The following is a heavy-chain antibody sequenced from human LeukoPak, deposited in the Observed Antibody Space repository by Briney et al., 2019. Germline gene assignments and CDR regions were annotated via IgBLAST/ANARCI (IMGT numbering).Heavy chain of an antibody. V-gene: IGHV4-39*07. CDR2: IYYSGTT. CDR1: GGSISSSNYY. Sequence: SETLPLTCTVSGGSISSSNYYWGWIRQPPGKGLEWIGSIYYSGTTYYNPSLKSRVTISVDTSKNQFSLKLSSVTAADTAVYYCARDQFGGTTFYYYMDVWGKGTTVTVSS. J-gene: IGHJ6*03. CDR3: ARDQFGGTTFYYYMDV. D-gene: IGHD1-7*01.